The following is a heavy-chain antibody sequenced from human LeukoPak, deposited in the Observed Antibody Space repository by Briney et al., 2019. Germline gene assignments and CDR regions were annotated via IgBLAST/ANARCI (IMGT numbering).Heavy chain of an antibody. CDR3: ARDSSITMIGDAFDT. D-gene: IGHD3-22*01. CDR1: GFTFSSYA. J-gene: IGHJ3*02. CDR2: ISYDGSNK. Sequence: GGSLRLSCAASGFTFSSYAMHWVRQAPGKGLEWVAVISYDGSNKYYADSVKGRFTISRDNSKNTLYLQMNSLRAEDTAVYYCARDSSITMIGDAFDTWGQGTMVTVSS. V-gene: IGHV3-30*04.